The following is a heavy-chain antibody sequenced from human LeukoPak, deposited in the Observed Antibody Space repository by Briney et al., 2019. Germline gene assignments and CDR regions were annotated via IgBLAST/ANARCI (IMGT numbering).Heavy chain of an antibody. V-gene: IGHV1-8*01. D-gene: IGHD6-25*01. CDR2: MNPKSGNT. CDR3: ASSGTASGWFDP. J-gene: IGHJ5*02. Sequence: ASVKVSCKASGYTFTSYDINWVRQATGQGLEWMGWMNPKSGNTGYAQKFQGRVTMTRDTSISTAYMELSSLRSEDTAVYYCASSGTASGWFDPWGQGTLVTVSS. CDR1: GYTFTSYD.